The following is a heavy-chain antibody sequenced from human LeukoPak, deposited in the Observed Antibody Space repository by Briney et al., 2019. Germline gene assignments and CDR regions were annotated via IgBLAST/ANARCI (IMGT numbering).Heavy chain of an antibody. CDR3: ARERKSSTSMDY. Sequence: GGSLRLSCAASGFIFSDYWMHWVRQGPGKGLVWVSRIKSDGSSTSYADSVKGRFTISRDNAKNTLYLQMNSLRAEDTAVYFCARERKSSTSMDYWGQGTLVTVSS. D-gene: IGHD2-2*01. CDR1: GFIFSDYW. J-gene: IGHJ4*02. CDR2: IKSDGSST. V-gene: IGHV3-74*01.